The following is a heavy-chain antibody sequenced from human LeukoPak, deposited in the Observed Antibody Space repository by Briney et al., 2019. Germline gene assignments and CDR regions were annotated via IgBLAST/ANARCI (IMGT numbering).Heavy chain of an antibody. J-gene: IGHJ3*02. CDR2: ISSSGSTI. V-gene: IGHV3-48*03. D-gene: IGHD2-15*01. Sequence: GGSLRLSCAASGFAFSSYEMNLVRQAPGKGLEWVSYISSSGSTIYYADSVKGRFTISRDNAKNSLYLQMNSLRAEDTAVYYCARDFLCSGGSCYSDAFDIWGQGTMVTVSS. CDR1: GFAFSSYE. CDR3: ARDFLCSGGSCYSDAFDI.